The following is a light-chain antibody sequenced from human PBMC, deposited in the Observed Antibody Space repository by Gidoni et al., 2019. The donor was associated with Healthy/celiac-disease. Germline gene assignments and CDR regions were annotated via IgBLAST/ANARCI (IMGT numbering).Light chain of an antibody. CDR2: WAS. V-gene: IGKV4-1*01. CDR1: QSVLYSTNNKNY. CDR3: QQYYSTLFT. Sequence: DIVVTHSPDSLAVSLGERATINCKSSQSVLYSTNNKNYLAWYQQKPGQPPKLLIYWASTRESGVPDRFSGSGSGTDFTLTISSLQAEDVAVYYCQQYYSTLFTFGPGTKVDIK. J-gene: IGKJ3*01.